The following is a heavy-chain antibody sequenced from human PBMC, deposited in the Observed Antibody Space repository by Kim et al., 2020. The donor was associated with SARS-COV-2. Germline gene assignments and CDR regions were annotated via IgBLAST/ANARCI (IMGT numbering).Heavy chain of an antibody. CDR1: GFTFSSYE. Sequence: GGSLRLSCAASGFTFSSYEMNWVRQAPGKGLEWVSYISSSGSTIYYADSVKGRFTISRDNAKNSLYLQMNSLRAEDTAVYYCARGTLKDSGWYDYYYGMDVWGQGTTVTVSS. V-gene: IGHV3-48*03. CDR3: ARGTLKDSGWYDYYYGMDV. CDR2: ISSSGSTI. J-gene: IGHJ6*02. D-gene: IGHD5-12*01.